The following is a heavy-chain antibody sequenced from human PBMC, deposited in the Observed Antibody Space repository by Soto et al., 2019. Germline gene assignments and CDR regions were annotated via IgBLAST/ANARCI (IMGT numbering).Heavy chain of an antibody. CDR2: MNPNSGNT. J-gene: IGHJ6*03. D-gene: IGHD3-3*01. CDR1: GYTFTSYD. V-gene: IGHV1-8*01. Sequence: QVQLVQSGAEVKKPGASVKVSCKASGYTFTSYDINWVRQATGQGLEWMGWMNPNSGNTGYAQKFQGRLTMTRNTSISTAYMELSSLRSEDTAVYYCARAYYDFWSGYYKAYYYYYMDVWGKGTTVTVSS. CDR3: ARAYYDFWSGYYKAYYYYYMDV.